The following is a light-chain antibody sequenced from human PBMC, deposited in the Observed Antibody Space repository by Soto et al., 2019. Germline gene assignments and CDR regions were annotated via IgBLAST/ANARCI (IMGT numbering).Light chain of an antibody. CDR1: QSIDSW. CDR2: KAS. Sequence: DIQMTQSPSTLSASVGDRVTITCRASQSIDSWLAWYQQTPGKAPKVLIYKASSLESGVPSRLSGSGAGTEFTLTISSLQADDFSTYYCQQYNSYSPYTFGQGTKLEIK. CDR3: QQYNSYSPYT. V-gene: IGKV1-5*03. J-gene: IGKJ2*01.